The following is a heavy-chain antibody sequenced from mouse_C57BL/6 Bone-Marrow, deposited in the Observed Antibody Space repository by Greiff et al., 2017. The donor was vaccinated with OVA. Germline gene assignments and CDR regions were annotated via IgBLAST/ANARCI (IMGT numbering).Heavy chain of an antibody. CDR2: IDPSDGYT. V-gene: IGHV1-50*01. D-gene: IGHD1-1*01. Sequence: VQLQQPGAELVKPGASVKLSCKASGYTFTSYWMQWVKQRPGQGLEWIGEIDPSDGYTNYNQKFKGKATLTVDTSSSTASMQLSSLTSEDSAVYYCARPTVVPVDYWGQGTTLTVSS. J-gene: IGHJ2*01. CDR1: GYTFTSYW. CDR3: ARPTVVPVDY.